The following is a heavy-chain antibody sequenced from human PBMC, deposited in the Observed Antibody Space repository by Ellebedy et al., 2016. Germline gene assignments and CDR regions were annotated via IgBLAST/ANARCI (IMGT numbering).Heavy chain of an antibody. Sequence: GGSLRLSCAASGFTFSSYGMHWVRQAPGKGLEWVAVIWNEGRSTYYADSVKGRFTVSRDSSKNTVYLQLKSLRVEDTAVYYCSRQCEGYSRQYFDYWGPGTLVTVSS. V-gene: IGHV3-33*08. D-gene: IGHD4-11*01. CDR1: GFTFSSYG. CDR2: IWNEGRST. CDR3: SRQCEGYSRQYFDY. J-gene: IGHJ4*02.